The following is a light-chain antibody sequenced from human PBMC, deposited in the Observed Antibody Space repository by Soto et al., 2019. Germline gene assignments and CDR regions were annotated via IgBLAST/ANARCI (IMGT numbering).Light chain of an antibody. CDR3: QKYNSAPRT. J-gene: IGKJ4*01. CDR1: KGISNY. V-gene: IGKV1-27*01. Sequence: DVQMTQAPSSLSASVGDRVTITCRASKGISNYLDWYQQKPGKVPKLLIYAASIFQSGVPSRFSGSGSGTDFTLTISSLQPEDVATDYCQKYNSAPRTFGGGTKVEIK. CDR2: AAS.